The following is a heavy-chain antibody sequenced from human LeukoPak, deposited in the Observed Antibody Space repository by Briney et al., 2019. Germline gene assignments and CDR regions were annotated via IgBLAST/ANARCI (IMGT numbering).Heavy chain of an antibody. CDR1: GFTFSSYG. CDR3: ARDSGDSSFDY. J-gene: IGHJ4*02. D-gene: IGHD1-26*01. Sequence: GGSLRLSCAASGFTFSSYGMSWLRQAPGQGLEWMGWISAYNGDTNYAQKLQGRVTMTTETSTSTAYMEVRSLRSDDTAVYYCARDSGDSSFDYWGQGTLVTVSS. V-gene: IGHV1-18*01. CDR2: ISAYNGDT.